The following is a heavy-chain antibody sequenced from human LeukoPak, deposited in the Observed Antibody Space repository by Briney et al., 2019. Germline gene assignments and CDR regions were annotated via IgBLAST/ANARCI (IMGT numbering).Heavy chain of an antibody. CDR3: AGSGDGSGS. Sequence: PSQTLSLTCTVSGGSISSGSYYWSWIRQPAGKGLEWIGRIYTSGSTNYNPSLKSRVTISVDTPKNQFSLKLSSVTAADTAVYYCAGSGDGSGSWGQGTLVTVSS. V-gene: IGHV4-61*02. CDR1: GGSISSGSYY. CDR2: IYTSGST. J-gene: IGHJ4*02. D-gene: IGHD3-22*01.